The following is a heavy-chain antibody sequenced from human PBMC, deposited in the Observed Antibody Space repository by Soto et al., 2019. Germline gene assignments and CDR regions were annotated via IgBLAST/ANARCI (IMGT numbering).Heavy chain of an antibody. Sequence: EVQLVESGGGLVKPGGSLRLSCAASGFTFSSYSMNWVRQAPGKGLEWVSSISSSSSYIYYADSVKGRFTISRDNAKNSLYLQMNSLRAEDTAVYYCARDGDCSSTSCYTPYYYYGMDVWGQGTTVTVSS. D-gene: IGHD2-2*02. CDR1: GFTFSSYS. CDR3: ARDGDCSSTSCYTPYYYYGMDV. J-gene: IGHJ6*02. V-gene: IGHV3-21*01. CDR2: ISSSSSYI.